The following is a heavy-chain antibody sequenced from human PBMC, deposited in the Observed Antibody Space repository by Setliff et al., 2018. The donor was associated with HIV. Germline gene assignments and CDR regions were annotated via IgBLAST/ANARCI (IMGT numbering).Heavy chain of an antibody. CDR2: SSPTSSSK. CDR1: GFSLGDFM. Sequence: LRLSCTASGFSLGDFMLTWVRQAPGKGLQWVSDSSPTSSSKLYAESVKGRFTISRDNAKNSLYLQMNGLRVEDTAVYYCARVDFWSGHAFYMDVWGKGTTVTVSS. J-gene: IGHJ6*03. V-gene: IGHV3-48*01. D-gene: IGHD3-3*01. CDR3: ARVDFWSGHAFYMDV.